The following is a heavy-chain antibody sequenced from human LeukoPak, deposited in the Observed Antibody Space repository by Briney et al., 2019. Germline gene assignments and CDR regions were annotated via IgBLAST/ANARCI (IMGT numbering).Heavy chain of an antibody. J-gene: IGHJ6*03. Sequence: SETLSLTCTVSGGSISSGSYYWSWIRQPAGKGLEWIGRIYTSGSTNYNPSLKSPVTISVDTSKNQFSLKLSSVTAADTAVYYCARSWPHQSIFDYYYYMDVWGKGTTVTVSS. CDR1: GGSISSGSYY. CDR2: IYTSGST. V-gene: IGHV4-61*02. D-gene: IGHD3-3*01. CDR3: ARSWPHQSIFDYYYYMDV.